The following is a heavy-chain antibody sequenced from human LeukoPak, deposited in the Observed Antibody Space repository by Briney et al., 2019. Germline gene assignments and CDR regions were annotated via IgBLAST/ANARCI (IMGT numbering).Heavy chain of an antibody. Sequence: ASVKVSCKASGYTFTSYEINWVRQATGRGLEWMGWINPNSGNTGYAQKFQGRVTITRNTSISTAYMELSSLRSEDTAVYYCARGGDGTGDQDAFDIWGQGTMVTVSS. D-gene: IGHD7-27*01. V-gene: IGHV1-8*03. J-gene: IGHJ3*02. CDR1: GYTFTSYE. CDR3: ARGGDGTGDQDAFDI. CDR2: INPNSGNT.